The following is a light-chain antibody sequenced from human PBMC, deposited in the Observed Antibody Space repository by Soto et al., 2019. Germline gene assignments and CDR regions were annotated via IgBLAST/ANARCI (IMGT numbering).Light chain of an antibody. CDR1: QSISSW. J-gene: IGKJ1*01. V-gene: IGKV1-5*01. Sequence: DIQMTQSPSTLSASVGDRVTITCRASQSISSWLAWYQQKPGKAPKLLIYDASTVKTGVPPRFSGSGSGRDFTLTISSLRPDDIATYFCQHSYSSPPWTFGPGTKVDIK. CDR2: DAS. CDR3: QHSYSSPPWT.